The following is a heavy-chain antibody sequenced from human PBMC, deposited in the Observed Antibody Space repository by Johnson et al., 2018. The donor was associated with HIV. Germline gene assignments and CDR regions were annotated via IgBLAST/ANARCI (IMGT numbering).Heavy chain of an antibody. CDR3: ARDDRPDGFDI. J-gene: IGHJ3*02. V-gene: IGHV3-30*14. CDR2: INAGGDT. D-gene: IGHD1-14*01. CDR1: GFTFSSYA. Sequence: QEQLVESGGGVVQPGRSLRLSCAASGFTFSSYAMHWVRQAPGKGLEWVAVINAGGDTYYADSVKGRFTISRDRSKNTVSLQMNSLRVEDTAVYYCARDDRPDGFDIWGQGTMVTVSS.